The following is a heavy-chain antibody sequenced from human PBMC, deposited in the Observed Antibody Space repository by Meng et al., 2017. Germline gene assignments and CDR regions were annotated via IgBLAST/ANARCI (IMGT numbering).Heavy chain of an antibody. V-gene: IGHV3-23*01. CDR1: GFTFSSYA. D-gene: IGHD2-15*01. Sequence: GGSLRLSCAASGFTFSSYAMSWVRQAPGKGLEWVSAISGSGGSTYYADSVKGRFTISRDNSKNTLYLQMNSLRAEDTAVYYCAKDQDIVVVVAATADWGQGTLVTVSS. CDR2: ISGSGGST. CDR3: AKDQDIVVVVAATAD. J-gene: IGHJ4*02.